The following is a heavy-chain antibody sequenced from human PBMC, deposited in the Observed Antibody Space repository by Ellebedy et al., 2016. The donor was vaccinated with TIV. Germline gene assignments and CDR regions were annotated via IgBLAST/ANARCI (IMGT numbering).Heavy chain of an antibody. Sequence: GSLRLXXAVYGGSFSGYYWSWIRQPPGKGLEWIGEINHSGSTNYNPSLKSRVTISVDTSKNQFSLKLSSVTAADTAVYYCARGKKGYPRLQFVYYYYYMDVWGKGTTVTVSS. J-gene: IGHJ6*03. CDR1: GGSFSGYY. CDR3: ARGKKGYPRLQFVYYYYYMDV. V-gene: IGHV4-34*01. CDR2: INHSGST. D-gene: IGHD4-11*01.